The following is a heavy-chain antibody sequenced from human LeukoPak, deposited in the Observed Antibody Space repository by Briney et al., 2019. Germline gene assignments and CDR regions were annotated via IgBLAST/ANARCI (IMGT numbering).Heavy chain of an antibody. J-gene: IGHJ5*02. CDR1: GGSISSYY. V-gene: IGHV4-59*01. CDR2: IYYSGST. D-gene: IGHD6-13*01. CDR3: ARDRNPYSSSWYGQSWFDP. Sequence: SETLSLTCTVSGGSISSYYWSWIRQPPGKGLEWIGYIYYSGSTNYNPSLKSRVTISVDTSKNQFSLKLSSVTAADTAVYYCARDRNPYSSSWYGQSWFDPWGQGTLVTVSP.